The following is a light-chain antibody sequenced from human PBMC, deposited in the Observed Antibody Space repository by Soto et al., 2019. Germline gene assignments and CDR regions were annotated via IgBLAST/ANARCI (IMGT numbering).Light chain of an antibody. CDR3: LQRSGWPWT. Sequence: EIVLTQSPATLSLSPGERATLSCRASQSVSSYLAWYQQKPGQAPRLLIYDASNRATDIPARFSGSGSGTDFTLTISSLAPEDFAVYYCLQRSGWPWTFGPGTKVEIK. J-gene: IGKJ1*01. CDR1: QSVSSY. V-gene: IGKV3-11*01. CDR2: DAS.